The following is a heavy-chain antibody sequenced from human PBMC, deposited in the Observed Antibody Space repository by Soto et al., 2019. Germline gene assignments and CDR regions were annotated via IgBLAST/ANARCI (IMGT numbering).Heavy chain of an antibody. J-gene: IGHJ6*02. CDR1: GFTFSSYW. CDR2: IKADGTEK. V-gene: IGHV3-7*03. CDR3: VTAVRGYNANGDL. Sequence: SGGTLRLSCVVSGFTFSSYWMGWVRQTPGKGLEWVATIKADGTEKYYVDSVKGRFTFSRDNAKTSVYLEMNSLSAEDTAVYYGVTAVRGYNANGDLWGQGTTVTVSS. D-gene: IGHD5-12*01.